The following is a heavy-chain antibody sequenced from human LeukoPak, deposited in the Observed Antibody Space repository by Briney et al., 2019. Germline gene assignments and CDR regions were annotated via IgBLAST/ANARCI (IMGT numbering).Heavy chain of an antibody. CDR2: IWYDGSQR. CDR3: ATSSPRNYFDH. CDR1: GFIFSTYG. J-gene: IGHJ4*02. V-gene: IGHV3-33*01. Sequence: PGGSLRLSCVAAGFIFSTYGLHGVRQSPGRGLEWVAVIWYDGSQRYYADSVKGRFTISRDDSQNTIYLQMDSLRAEDTAVYYCATSSPRNYFDHWGQGTLVTVSS. D-gene: IGHD1-14*01.